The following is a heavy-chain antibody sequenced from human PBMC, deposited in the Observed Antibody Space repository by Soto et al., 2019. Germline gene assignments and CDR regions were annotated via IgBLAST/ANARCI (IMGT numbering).Heavy chain of an antibody. J-gene: IGHJ6*02. Sequence: GASVKVSCKASGYTFTSYYMHWVRQAPGQGLEWVGIINPSGGSTSYAQKFQGRVTMTRDTSTSTVYMELSSLRSEDTAVYYCARSYYYDSSGHRTDYYYYGMDVWGQGTTVTVS. CDR2: INPSGGST. D-gene: IGHD3-22*01. CDR3: ARSYYYDSSGHRTDYYYYGMDV. V-gene: IGHV1-46*01. CDR1: GYTFTSYY.